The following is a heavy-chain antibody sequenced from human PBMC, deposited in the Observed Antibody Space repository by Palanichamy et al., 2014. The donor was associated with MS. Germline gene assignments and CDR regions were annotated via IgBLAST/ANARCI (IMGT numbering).Heavy chain of an antibody. Sequence: VQVVESGGGLVQPGGSLRLSCAASGFTFFTYAMSWVRQAPGNGLEWVSSTSGSGENTYYADSVKGRFTISRDNSKTTLFLEMSSLRAEDTAVYYCVKDPLTMIAVEHPLDIWGQGTMVTVSS. D-gene: IGHD3-22*01. CDR1: GFTFFTYA. CDR2: TSGSGENT. V-gene: IGHV3-23*04. CDR3: VKDPLTMIAVEHPLDI. J-gene: IGHJ3*02.